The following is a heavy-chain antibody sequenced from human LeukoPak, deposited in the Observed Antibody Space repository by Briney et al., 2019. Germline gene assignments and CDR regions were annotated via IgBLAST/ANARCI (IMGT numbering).Heavy chain of an antibody. CDR2: IYTSGGT. CDR1: GGSISSYY. Sequence: SETLSLTCTVSGGSISSYYWSWIRQPAGKGLEWIGRIYTSGGTNYNPSLKSRVTMSVDTSKNQSSLKLSSVTAADTAVYYCAREPSITIFGVVIHKYFDYWGQGTLVTVSS. D-gene: IGHD3-3*01. CDR3: AREPSITIFGVVIHKYFDY. V-gene: IGHV4-4*07. J-gene: IGHJ4*02.